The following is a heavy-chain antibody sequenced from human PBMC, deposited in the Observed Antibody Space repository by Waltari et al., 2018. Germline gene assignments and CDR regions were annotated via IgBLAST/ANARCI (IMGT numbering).Heavy chain of an antibody. CDR3: ARTGYGY. V-gene: IGHV3-64*01. Sequence: EVQLVESGGGLVQPGGSLRLSCAASGFTFSSSAMHWVRQAPGNGMEYVSGISSNGGSTYYANSGKGRFTISRDNSKNTLYLQMGSLRAEDMAVYYCARTGYGYWGQGTLVTVSS. D-gene: IGHD3-9*01. CDR2: ISSNGGST. J-gene: IGHJ4*02. CDR1: GFTFSSSA.